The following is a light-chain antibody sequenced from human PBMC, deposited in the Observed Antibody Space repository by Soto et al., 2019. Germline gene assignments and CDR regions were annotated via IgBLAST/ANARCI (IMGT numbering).Light chain of an antibody. CDR2: EVS. V-gene: IGLV2-14*01. CDR3: SSYTGSSTPPYV. Sequence: QSALTQPASVSGSPGQSITISCTGTSNDVGGYNYVSWYQQHPGKAPKLMIYEVSNRPSGVSNRFSGSKSGNTASLTISGLQAEDEADYYCSSYTGSSTPPYVLATGTKLTVL. CDR1: SNDVGGYNY. J-gene: IGLJ1*01.